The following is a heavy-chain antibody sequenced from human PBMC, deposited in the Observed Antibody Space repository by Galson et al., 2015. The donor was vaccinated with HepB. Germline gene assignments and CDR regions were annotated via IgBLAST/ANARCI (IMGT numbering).Heavy chain of an antibody. Sequence: SLRLSCAASGFVFSSFAMHWVRQAPGKGLEWEAVISYDGNKTYYADSVKGRFTISRDNSKNTLYLQMNSLRPEDTAVYYCARERHFKGVSCPDNWGQGTLVTVSS. D-gene: IGHD3-9*01. CDR1: GFVFSSFA. V-gene: IGHV3-30*04. CDR3: ARERHFKGVSCPDN. CDR2: ISYDGNKT. J-gene: IGHJ4*02.